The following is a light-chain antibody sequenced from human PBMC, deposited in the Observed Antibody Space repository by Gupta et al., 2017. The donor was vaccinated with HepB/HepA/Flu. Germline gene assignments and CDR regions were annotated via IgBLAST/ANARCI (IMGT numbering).Light chain of an antibody. V-gene: IGKV3-15*01. J-gene: IGKJ2*01. Sequence: ELVMKQSPSSLSVSPGERATLTCRASQSVSSFLTWYQQKPGQAPRLLIYGSSTWATGIPARFSGRGSGTEFTLTISSLQSEDFAVYYCQHYNNWPPYTFGQGTKVEIK. CDR1: QSVSSF. CDR3: QHYNNWPPYT. CDR2: GSS.